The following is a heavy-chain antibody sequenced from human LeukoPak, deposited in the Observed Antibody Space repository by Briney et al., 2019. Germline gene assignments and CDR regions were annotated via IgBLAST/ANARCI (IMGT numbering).Heavy chain of an antibody. CDR1: GGSISSYY. V-gene: IGHV4-59*01. J-gene: IGHJ5*02. CDR2: IYYSGST. CDR3: ARQRESSGHWFDP. Sequence: SETVSPTCTVSGGSISSYYWNWIRQPPGKGLEWIGYIYYSGSTNYNPSLKSRVTISVDTSKNQFSLKVSSVTAADTAVYYCARQRESSGHWFDPWGQGTPVTVSS. D-gene: IGHD6-25*01.